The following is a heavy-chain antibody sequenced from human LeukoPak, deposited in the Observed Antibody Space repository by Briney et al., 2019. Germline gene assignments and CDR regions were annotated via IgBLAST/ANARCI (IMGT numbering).Heavy chain of an antibody. J-gene: IGHJ4*02. V-gene: IGHV4-59*08. D-gene: IGHD5-18*01. CDR2: IYHNGDT. Sequence: PSETLSLTCTVSGGSISRDYWSWIRQPPGKGLEWIRYIYHNGDTNYNPSLKSRVTISVDTSKNQFSLKLSSVTAADTAVYYCARASSIQLWTHFDYWGQGTLVTVSS. CDR1: GGSISRDY. CDR3: ARASSIQLWTHFDY.